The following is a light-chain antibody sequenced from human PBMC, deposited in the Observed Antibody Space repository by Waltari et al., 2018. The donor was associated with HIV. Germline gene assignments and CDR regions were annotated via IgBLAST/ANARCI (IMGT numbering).Light chain of an antibody. CDR2: DVS. CDR3: KSKTSSSTPCV. J-gene: IGLJ1*01. V-gene: IGLV2-14*03. CDR1: SSDVGGYNS. Sequence: QSALTQPASVSGSPGQSITISCTGTSSDVGGYNSVAWYQQHPGKAPKLIIYDVSNRPSGVPYRFSGSKSGNTASLTISGLQAEDEADYYCKSKTSSSTPCVFGTGTNVTVL.